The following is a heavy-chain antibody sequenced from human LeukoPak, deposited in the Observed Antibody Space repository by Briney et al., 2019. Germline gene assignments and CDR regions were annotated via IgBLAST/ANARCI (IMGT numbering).Heavy chain of an antibody. J-gene: IGHJ4*02. D-gene: IGHD3-22*01. V-gene: IGHV1-8*01. Sequence: ASVKVSCKASGYTFTSYDINWVRQTTGQGLEWMGWMNPNSGNTGYAQKFRGRVTMTRNTSISTAYMELSSLRSEDTAVYYCARGSHYDSSGYSYYFDYWDQGTLITVSS. CDR2: MNPNSGNT. CDR1: GYTFTSYD. CDR3: ARGSHYDSSGYSYYFDY.